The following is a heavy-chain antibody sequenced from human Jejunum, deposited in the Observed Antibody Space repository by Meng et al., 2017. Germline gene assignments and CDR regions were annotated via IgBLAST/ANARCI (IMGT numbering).Heavy chain of an antibody. CDR3: VRGRDPMVVGELDP. D-gene: IGHD1-26*01. V-gene: IGHV4-34*01. CDR1: GGSFNSSF. J-gene: IGHJ5*02. Sequence: QVHLRQWGAGLLKPAETLSLTCGVYGGSFNSSFWNWIRQPPGKGLEWIGEINQNGRTNYNPSLESRVTISMDKSKREFSLRLASVTAADTALYYCVRGRDPMVVGELDPWGQGTLVTVSS. CDR2: INQNGRT.